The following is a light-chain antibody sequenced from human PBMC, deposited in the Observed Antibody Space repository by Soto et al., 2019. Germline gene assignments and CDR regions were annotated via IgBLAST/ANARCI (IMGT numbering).Light chain of an antibody. CDR2: DAS. Sequence: EIVLTQSPATLSLSPGERATLSCRASQSVSSYLAWYQQKPGQAPRLLIYDASNRATGIPARFSGSGSGTDFTLTISSLEPEDFAVYYCQQRSNWPTYTFGPGTKLESK. CDR3: QQRSNWPTYT. V-gene: IGKV3-11*01. J-gene: IGKJ2*01. CDR1: QSVSSY.